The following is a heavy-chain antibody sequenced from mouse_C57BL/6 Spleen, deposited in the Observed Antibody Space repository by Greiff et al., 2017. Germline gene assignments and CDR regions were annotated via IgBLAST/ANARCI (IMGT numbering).Heavy chain of an antibody. Sequence: EVKLEESGGGLVQPGGSMKLSCVASGFTFSNYWMNWVRQSPEKGLEWVAQIRLKSDNYATHYAESVKGRFTISRDDSKSSVYLQMNNLRAEDTGIYYCTITTVVARYFDVWGTGTPVTVSS. V-gene: IGHV6-3*01. CDR2: IRLKSDNYAT. J-gene: IGHJ1*03. CDR1: GFTFSNYW. D-gene: IGHD1-1*01. CDR3: TITTVVARYFDV.